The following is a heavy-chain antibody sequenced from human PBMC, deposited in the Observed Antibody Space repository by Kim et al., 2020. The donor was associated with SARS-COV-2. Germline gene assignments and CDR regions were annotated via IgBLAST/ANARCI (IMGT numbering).Heavy chain of an antibody. D-gene: IGHD6-6*01. CDR3: AIEMTPRAPGGLAG. CDR1: GFTFSSYG. Sequence: GGSLRLSCAASGFTFSSYGMHWVRQAPGKGLEWVAVISYDGSNKYYADSVKGRFTISRDNSKNTLYLQMNSLRAEDTAVYYCAIEMTPRAPGGLAGWGQGTLVTVSS. J-gene: IGHJ4*02. CDR2: ISYDGSNK. V-gene: IGHV3-30*03.